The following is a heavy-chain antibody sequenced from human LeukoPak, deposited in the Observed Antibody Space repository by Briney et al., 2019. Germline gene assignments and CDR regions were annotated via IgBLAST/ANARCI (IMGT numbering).Heavy chain of an antibody. CDR3: ARYSWYYHAIDY. CDR2: SNSDGSGT. V-gene: IGHV3-74*01. J-gene: IGHJ4*02. D-gene: IGHD2/OR15-2a*01. CDR1: GFNFSSYW. Sequence: GGSLRLSCAASGFNFSSYWMHWVRQAPGKGLVWVSRSNSDGSGTSYADSLKGRLTISRDNAKNTLYLQMNSLRAEDTAVYYCARYSWYYHAIDYWGQGTLVTVSS.